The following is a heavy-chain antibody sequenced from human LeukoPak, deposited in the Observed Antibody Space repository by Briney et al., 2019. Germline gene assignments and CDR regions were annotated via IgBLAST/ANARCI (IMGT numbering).Heavy chain of an antibody. J-gene: IGHJ4*02. D-gene: IGHD1-1*01. V-gene: IGHV5-51*01. Sequence: GESLKISCQGSGYSFTSYWIGWVRQMPGKGLEWMGIIYPGDSDTRYSPSFQGQVTISVDKSISTAYLQWSSLKASDTAMYYCARPGTGAYSSIDFWGQGTLVTVSS. CDR2: IYPGDSDT. CDR3: ARPGTGAYSSIDF. CDR1: GYSFTSYW.